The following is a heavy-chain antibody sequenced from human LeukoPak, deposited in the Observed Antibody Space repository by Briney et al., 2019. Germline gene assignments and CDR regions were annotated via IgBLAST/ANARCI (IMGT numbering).Heavy chain of an antibody. J-gene: IGHJ4*02. Sequence: GGSLRLSCAASGFTFSNAWMSWVRQAPGKGLEWVGRIKSKTDGGTTDYAAPVKGRFTISRDDSKNTLYLRMNSLKTEDTAVYYCTADYGSGSYDYWGQGTLVTVSS. CDR3: TADYGSGSYDY. V-gene: IGHV3-15*01. D-gene: IGHD3-10*01. CDR1: GFTFSNAW. CDR2: IKSKTDGGTT.